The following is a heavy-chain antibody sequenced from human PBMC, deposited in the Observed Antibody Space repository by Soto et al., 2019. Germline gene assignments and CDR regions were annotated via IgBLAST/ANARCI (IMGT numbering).Heavy chain of an antibody. CDR3: ARAPVYDSSALYFDY. CDR2: IYYSGST. Sequence: SETLSLTCTVSGVSISSGDYYWNWIRQPPGKGLEWIGYIYYSGSTYYNPSLKSRVTISVDTSKNQFSLKLSSVTAADTAVYYCARAPVYDSSALYFDYWGQGTLVTSPQ. J-gene: IGHJ4*02. D-gene: IGHD3-22*01. V-gene: IGHV4-30-4*01. CDR1: GVSISSGDYY.